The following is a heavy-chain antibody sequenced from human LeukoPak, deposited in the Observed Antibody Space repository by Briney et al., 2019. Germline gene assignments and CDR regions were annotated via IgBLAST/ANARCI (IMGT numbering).Heavy chain of an antibody. CDR2: IRSKGSNYAT. Sequence: GGSLKLSCAASGFNFSGSAVHWVRQASGKGLEWVGHIRSKGSNYATAYTASVKGRFTISRDDSKSTAHLQMNSLKTEDTAVYYCSRPGSYSTDDAFDIWGQGTMVTVSS. V-gene: IGHV3-73*01. CDR3: SRPGSYSTDDAFDI. CDR1: GFNFSGSA. D-gene: IGHD1-26*01. J-gene: IGHJ3*02.